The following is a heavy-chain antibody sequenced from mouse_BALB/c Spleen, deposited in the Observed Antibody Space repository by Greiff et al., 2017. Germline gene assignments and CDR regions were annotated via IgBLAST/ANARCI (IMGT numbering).Heavy chain of an antibody. CDR1: GYSITSDYA. D-gene: IGHD1-1*01. CDR3: ARLGYYGSSYAYAMDY. J-gene: IGHJ4*01. V-gene: IGHV3-2*02. Sequence: EVQLVESGPGLVKPSQSLSLTCTVTGYSITSDYAWNWIRQFPGNKLEWMGYISYSGSTSYNPSLKSRISITRDTSKNQFFLQLNSVTTEDTATYYCARLGYYGSSYAYAMDYWGQGTSVTVSS. CDR2: ISYSGST.